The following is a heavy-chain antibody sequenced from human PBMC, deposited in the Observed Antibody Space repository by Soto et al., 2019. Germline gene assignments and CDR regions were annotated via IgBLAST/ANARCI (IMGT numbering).Heavy chain of an antibody. J-gene: IGHJ4*02. Sequence: PGGSLRLSCTASGFTFKNYAMTWVRQAPGKGLEWVSIISANSRSTYYADSVKGRLTISRDNSKNTLYLQMNSLRAEDTAVYYCATLNWNFVHWGQGTLVTVSS. CDR2: ISANSRST. V-gene: IGHV3-23*01. D-gene: IGHD1-1*01. CDR3: ATLNWNFVH. CDR1: GFTFKNYA.